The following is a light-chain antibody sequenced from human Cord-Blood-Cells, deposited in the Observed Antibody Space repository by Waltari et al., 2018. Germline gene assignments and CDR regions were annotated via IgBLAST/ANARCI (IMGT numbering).Light chain of an antibody. CDR2: DVS. J-gene: IGLJ2*01. V-gene: IGLV2-14*01. Sequence: QSALTQPASVSGSPGQSITISCTGTSSDVGGYNYVSWYQQHPGKAPKLMIYDVSNRPSGVSNRVSGSKSGNTASLTSSELQAEDEADYYCSSYTSSSVVFGGGTKLTVL. CDR3: SSYTSSSVV. CDR1: SSDVGGYNY.